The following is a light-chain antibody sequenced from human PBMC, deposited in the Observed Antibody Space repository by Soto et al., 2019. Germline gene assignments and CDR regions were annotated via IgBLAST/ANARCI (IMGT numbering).Light chain of an antibody. Sequence: EVVMTHSPATLSVSPGERATLSCRAIETISDNLVWYQQKPGQAPRLLIYGASTRATGIPARFSGSGSGAEYFLTISSLQSEDTAVSYCQQYHNWPLITLGQGTRMEIK. CDR3: QQYHNWPLIT. J-gene: IGKJ5*01. V-gene: IGKV3-15*01. CDR1: ETISDN. CDR2: GAS.